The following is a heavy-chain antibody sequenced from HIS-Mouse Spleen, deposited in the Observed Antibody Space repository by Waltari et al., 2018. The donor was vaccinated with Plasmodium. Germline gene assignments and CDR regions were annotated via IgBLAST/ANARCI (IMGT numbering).Heavy chain of an antibody. D-gene: IGHD6-13*01. Sequence: QVQLVESGGGVVQPGRSLRLSCAASGFPFSSYGMPWFRQAPGQGLEWVAVISYDGSNKYYADSVKGRFTISRDNSKNTLYLQMNSLRAEDTAVYYCAKDRRSSSWYVDYWGQGTLVTVSS. CDR1: GFPFSSYG. CDR2: ISYDGSNK. J-gene: IGHJ4*02. V-gene: IGHV3-30*18. CDR3: AKDRRSSSWYVDY.